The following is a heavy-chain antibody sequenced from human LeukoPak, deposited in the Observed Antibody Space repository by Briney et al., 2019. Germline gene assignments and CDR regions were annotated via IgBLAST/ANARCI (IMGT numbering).Heavy chain of an antibody. CDR2: IYHSGST. CDR3: SHGYDSSGYYFDY. CDR1: GYSISSGCY. D-gene: IGHD3-22*01. V-gene: IGHV4-38-2*01. J-gene: IGHJ4*02. Sequence: SETLSLTCAVSGYSISSGCYWGWIRQPPGKGLEWIGSIYHSGSTYYNPSLKSRVTISVDTSRNQFSLKLSSVTAADTAVYYCSHGYDSSGYYFDYWGQGTLVTVSS.